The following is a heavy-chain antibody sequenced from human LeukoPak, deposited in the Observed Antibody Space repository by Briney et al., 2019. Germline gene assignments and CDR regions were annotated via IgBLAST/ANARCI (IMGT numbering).Heavy chain of an antibody. Sequence: GGSLRLSCAASGFTFSNAWMSWVRQAPGKGLEWVGRIKSKTDGGTTDYAAPVKGRFTISRDDSKNTLYLQMNSLKTEDTAVYYCTTIFVGYYYGSGSYYPPDCWGQGTLVTVSS. CDR2: IKSKTDGGTT. CDR1: GFTFSNAW. V-gene: IGHV3-15*01. D-gene: IGHD3-10*01. J-gene: IGHJ4*02. CDR3: TTIFVGYYYGSGSYYPPDC.